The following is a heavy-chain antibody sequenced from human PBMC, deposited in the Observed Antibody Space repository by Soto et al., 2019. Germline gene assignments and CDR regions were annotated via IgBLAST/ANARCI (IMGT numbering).Heavy chain of an antibody. J-gene: IGHJ6*02. CDR1: GGTFSSYA. CDR3: ARDYVVVPAILKGYGMDV. D-gene: IGHD2-2*01. CDR2: IIPIFGTA. V-gene: IGHV1-69*06. Sequence: SVKVSCKASGGTFSSYAISWVRQAPVQGLEWMGGIIPIFGTANYAQKFQGRVTITADKSTSTAYMELSSLRSEDTAVYYCARDYVVVPAILKGYGMDVWGQGTTVTVSS.